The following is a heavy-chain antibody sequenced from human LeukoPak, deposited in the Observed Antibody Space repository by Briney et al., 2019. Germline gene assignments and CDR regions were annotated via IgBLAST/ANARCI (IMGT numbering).Heavy chain of an antibody. CDR1: SGSITNDY. D-gene: IGHD3-10*01. J-gene: IGHJ5*02. CDR3: ARVHYGPGSPSSWFDP. V-gene: IGHV4-59*08. Sequence: SETLSLTCTVSSGSITNDYWTWIRQPPGKGLEWIGYISYSGSVNYNPSLKTRVTMSLDTSRNQFSVNLKSVTAADTAMYYCARVHYGPGSPSSWFDPWGRGTRVTVSS. CDR2: ISYSGSV.